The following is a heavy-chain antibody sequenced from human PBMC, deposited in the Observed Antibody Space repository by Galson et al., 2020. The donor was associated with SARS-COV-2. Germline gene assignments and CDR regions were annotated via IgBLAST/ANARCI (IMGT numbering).Heavy chain of an antibody. D-gene: IGHD1-26*01. V-gene: IGHV3-30-3*01. J-gene: IGHJ5*02. CDR1: GFTFSSYA. CDR3: ARPASGSYFSQFDP. CDR2: ISYDGSNK. Sequence: GGSLRLSCAASGFTFSSYAMHWVRQAPGKGLEWVAVISYDGSNKYYADSVKGRFTISRDNSKNTLYLQMNSLRAEDTAVYYCARPASGSYFSQFDPWGQGTLVTVSS.